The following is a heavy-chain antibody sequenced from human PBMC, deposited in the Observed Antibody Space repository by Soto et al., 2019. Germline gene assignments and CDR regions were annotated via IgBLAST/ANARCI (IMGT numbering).Heavy chain of an antibody. Sequence: EVQLVESGGGLVQPGGSLRLSCAASGFTFSSYSMNWVRQAPGKGLEWVSYISSSSSTIYYADSVKGRFTISRDNAKNSLYLQMNSLRDEDTAVYYCARVGQQLARGVTAPDPWGQGTLVTVSS. D-gene: IGHD6-13*01. J-gene: IGHJ5*02. CDR1: GFTFSSYS. V-gene: IGHV3-48*02. CDR3: ARVGQQLARGVTAPDP. CDR2: ISSSSSTI.